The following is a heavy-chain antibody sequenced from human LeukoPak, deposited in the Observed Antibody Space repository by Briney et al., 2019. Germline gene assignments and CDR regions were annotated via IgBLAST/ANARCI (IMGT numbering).Heavy chain of an antibody. D-gene: IGHD6-13*01. V-gene: IGHV3-21*01. CDR1: GFTFSSYS. CDR3: ARDRWGIAADTDFDY. Sequence: GGSLRLSCAASGFTFSSYSMNWVRQAPGKGLEWVSSISSSSSYIYYADSVKGRFTISRDNAKNSLYPQMNSLRAEDTAVYYCARDRWGIAADTDFDYWGQGTLVTVSS. CDR2: ISSSSSYI. J-gene: IGHJ4*02.